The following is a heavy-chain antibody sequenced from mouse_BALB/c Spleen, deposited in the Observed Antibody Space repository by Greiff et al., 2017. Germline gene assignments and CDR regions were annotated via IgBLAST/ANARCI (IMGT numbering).Heavy chain of an antibody. D-gene: IGHD2-4*01. Sequence: ESGPGLVKPSQSLSLTCSVTGYSITSGYYWNWIRQFPGNKLEWMGYISYDGSNNYNPSLKNRISITRDTSKNQFFLKLNSVTTEDTATYYCARDHYDYDEDAMDYWGQGTSVTVSS. J-gene: IGHJ4*01. CDR3: ARDHYDYDEDAMDY. V-gene: IGHV3-6*02. CDR2: ISYDGSN. CDR1: GYSITSGYY.